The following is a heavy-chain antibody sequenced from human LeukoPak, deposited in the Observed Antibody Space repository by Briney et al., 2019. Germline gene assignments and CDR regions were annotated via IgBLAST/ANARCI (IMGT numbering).Heavy chain of an antibody. J-gene: IGHJ6*04. CDR1: GFTFSNYA. CDR3: AKNSHLDV. Sequence: GGSLRLSCAASGFTFSNYAMSWVRQAPGKGLEWVSTISGSGGSTYYADSVMGLFTISRDNSKNTLYLQMNSLRAEDTAVYYCAKNSHLDVWGKGTTVTVSS. V-gene: IGHV3-23*01. D-gene: IGHD4-23*01. CDR2: ISGSGGST.